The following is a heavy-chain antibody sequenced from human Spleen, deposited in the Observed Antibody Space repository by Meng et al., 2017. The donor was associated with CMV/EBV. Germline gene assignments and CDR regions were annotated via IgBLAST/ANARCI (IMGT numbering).Heavy chain of an antibody. CDR3: AKDSQKGDYFDY. Sequence: WAASGFSFGSYGMQWVRQAPGKGLEWVAVIWYDGSNEYYADSVKGRFTISRDNSKNTLYLQMNSLRAEDTAVYYCAKDSQKGDYFDYWGQGTLVTVSS. CDR1: GFSFGSYG. V-gene: IGHV3-33*06. CDR2: IWYDGSNE. J-gene: IGHJ4*02.